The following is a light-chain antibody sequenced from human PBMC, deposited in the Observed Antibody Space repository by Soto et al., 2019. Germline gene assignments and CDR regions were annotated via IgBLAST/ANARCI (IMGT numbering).Light chain of an antibody. V-gene: IGLV1-40*01. J-gene: IGLJ3*02. CDR3: QSYDSSRGGWV. CDR2: GNS. Sequence: QSVLTQPPSVSGAPGQRVTISCTGSSSNIGAGYDVHWYQQLPGTAPKLLIYGNSNRPSGVPDRFSGSKSGTSASLAITGLQAEDEAHYYCQSYDSSRGGWVFGGGTKVTVL. CDR1: SSNIGAGYD.